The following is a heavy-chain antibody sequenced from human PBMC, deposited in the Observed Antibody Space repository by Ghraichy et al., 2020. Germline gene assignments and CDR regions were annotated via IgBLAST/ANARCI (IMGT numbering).Heavy chain of an antibody. CDR2: IIPIFGTA. V-gene: IGHV1-69*13. Sequence: SVKVSCKASGGAFSSYAISWVRQAPGQGLEWMGGIIPIFGTANYAQKFQGRVTITADESTSTAYMELSSLRSEDTAVYYCARDVLAYCGGDCYSRDAFDIWGQGTMVTVSS. CDR3: ARDVLAYCGGDCYSRDAFDI. D-gene: IGHD2-21*02. CDR1: GGAFSSYA. J-gene: IGHJ3*02.